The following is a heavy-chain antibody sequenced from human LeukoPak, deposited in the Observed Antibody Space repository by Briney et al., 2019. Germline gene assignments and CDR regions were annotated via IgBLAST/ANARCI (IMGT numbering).Heavy chain of an antibody. J-gene: IGHJ4*02. Sequence: GGSLRLSCAASGFTFSSYSMSWVRQAPGKGLEWVSSISSSSSYIYYADSLKGRFTTSRDNAKNSLYLQMNSLRAEDRAVYDCARVGKGGGAGPWGQGTLVTVSS. CDR1: GFTFSSYS. V-gene: IGHV3-21*01. CDR2: ISSSSSYI. CDR3: ARVGKGGGAGP. D-gene: IGHD1-26*01.